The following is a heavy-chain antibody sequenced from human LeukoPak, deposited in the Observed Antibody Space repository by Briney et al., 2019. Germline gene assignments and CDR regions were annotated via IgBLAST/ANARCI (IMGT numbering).Heavy chain of an antibody. Sequence: GASVKVSCKASGYTFTGYYMHWVRQAPGLGLEWMGWINPNSGGTNYAQKFQGRVTMTRDTSISTAYMELSRLRSDDTAVYYCAREYYYGSGSLINWGQGTLVTVSS. J-gene: IGHJ4*02. V-gene: IGHV1-2*02. D-gene: IGHD3-10*01. CDR2: INPNSGGT. CDR1: GYTFTGYY. CDR3: AREYYYGSGSLIN.